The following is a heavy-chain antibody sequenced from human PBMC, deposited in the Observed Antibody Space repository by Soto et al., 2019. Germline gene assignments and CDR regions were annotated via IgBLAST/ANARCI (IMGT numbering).Heavy chain of an antibody. Sequence: EVQLVESGGSLVQPGGSLRLSCAASGFTFSHYAMHWVRQAPGKGLEYVSAITSDGVSTYYADSVKGRFTISRDNSQNTLFLQLGSLRAEDMALYYCVRGTRGHYEYWGQGTLVTVSS. CDR2: ITSDGVST. V-gene: IGHV3-64*07. J-gene: IGHJ4*02. CDR1: GFTFSHYA. CDR3: VRGTRGHYEY. D-gene: IGHD2-21*02.